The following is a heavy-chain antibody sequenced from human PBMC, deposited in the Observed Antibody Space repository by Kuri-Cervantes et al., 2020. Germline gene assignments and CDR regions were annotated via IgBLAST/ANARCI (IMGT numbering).Heavy chain of an antibody. V-gene: IGHV3-64*01. J-gene: IGHJ6*02. Sequence: GGSLGLSCAASGFTFSSYAMHWVRQAPGKGLEYVSDISSNGGSTYYANSVKGRFTISRDNSKNTLYLQMGSLRAEDMAVYYCARENGYNPSSYYYGMDVWGQGTTVTVSS. CDR3: ARENGYNPSSYYYGMDV. CDR1: GFTFSSYA. D-gene: IGHD5-24*01. CDR2: ISSNGGST.